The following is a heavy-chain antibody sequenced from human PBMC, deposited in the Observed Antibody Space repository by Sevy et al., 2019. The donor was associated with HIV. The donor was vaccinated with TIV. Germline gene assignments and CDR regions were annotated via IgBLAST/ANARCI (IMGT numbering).Heavy chain of an antibody. Sequence: ASVKVSYKASGYTFTGYYMHWVRQAPGQGLEWMGWINPNSGGTNYAQKFQGRVTMTRDTSISTAYMELSRLRSDDTAVYYCAQTLDRRLVPDYWGQGTLVTVSS. CDR1: GYTFTGYY. CDR3: AQTLDRRLVPDY. J-gene: IGHJ4*02. V-gene: IGHV1-2*02. CDR2: INPNSGGT. D-gene: IGHD6-6*01.